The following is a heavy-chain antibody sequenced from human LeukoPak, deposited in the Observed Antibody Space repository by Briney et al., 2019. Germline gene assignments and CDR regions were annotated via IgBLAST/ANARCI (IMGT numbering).Heavy chain of an antibody. D-gene: IGHD1-20*01. Sequence: SETLSLTCSVSGGYISSYYWSWIRQPAGKGLEWIGRIYTSGSTNYNPSLKSRVTMSVDTSKNQFSLKLSSVTAADTAVYYCARDKWNGAFDIWGQGTMVTVSS. CDR3: ARDKWNGAFDI. V-gene: IGHV4-4*07. J-gene: IGHJ3*02. CDR1: GGYISSYY. CDR2: IYTSGST.